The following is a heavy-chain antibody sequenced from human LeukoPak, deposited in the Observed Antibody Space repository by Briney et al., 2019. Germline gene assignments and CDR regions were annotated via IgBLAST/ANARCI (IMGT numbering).Heavy chain of an antibody. Sequence: GGSLRLSCTASGFTFGDYAMSWFRQAPGKGLEWVGRIKSKTDGGTTDYAAPVKGRFTISRDDSKNTLYLQMNSLKTEDTAVYYCTTGMVRGVTAYWGQGTLVTVSS. CDR3: TTGMVRGVTAY. D-gene: IGHD3-10*01. V-gene: IGHV3-15*01. J-gene: IGHJ4*02. CDR1: GFTFGDYA. CDR2: IKSKTDGGTT.